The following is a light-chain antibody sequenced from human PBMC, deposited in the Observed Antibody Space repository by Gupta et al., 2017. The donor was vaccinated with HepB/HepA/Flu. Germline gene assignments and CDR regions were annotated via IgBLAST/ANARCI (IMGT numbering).Light chain of an antibody. CDR1: QSVSSY. J-gene: IGKJ2*03. V-gene: IGKV3-11*01. CDR3: QQRQG. Sequence: EIVLTQSPATLSLSPGERATLSCRASQSVSSYLAWYQQKPGQAPRLLIYDASNRATGIRARFSGSGSGTDFTLTISSLEPEDFAVYYCQQRQGFGQGTKLEIK. CDR2: DAS.